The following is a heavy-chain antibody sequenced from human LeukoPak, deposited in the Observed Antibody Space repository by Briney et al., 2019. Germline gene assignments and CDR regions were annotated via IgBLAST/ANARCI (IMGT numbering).Heavy chain of an antibody. Sequence: MSSETLSLTCTVSGGSIRSSSYYWGWIRQPPGKGLEWIGSIYYSGSTYYNPSLKSRVTISVDTSKNQFSLKLSSVTAAGTAVYYCASRLKYCSSTSCPDYWGQGTLVTVSS. V-gene: IGHV4-39*01. J-gene: IGHJ4*02. D-gene: IGHD2-2*01. CDR3: ASRLKYCSSTSCPDY. CDR2: IYYSGST. CDR1: GGSIRSSSYY.